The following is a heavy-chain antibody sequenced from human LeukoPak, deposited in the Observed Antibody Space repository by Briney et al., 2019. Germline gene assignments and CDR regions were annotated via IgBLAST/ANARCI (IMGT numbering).Heavy chain of an antibody. CDR1: GYTFTGYY. CDR3: ARGNALYCSSTTCHFDY. CDR2: INPNSGDT. D-gene: IGHD2-2*01. V-gene: IGHV1-2*02. Sequence: ASVKVSCKASGYTFTGYYMRWVRQAPGQGFEWMGWINPNSGDTNYAQKFQGRVTMTRDTSISTAHMELSRLRSDDTAVYYCARGNALYCSSTTCHFDYWGQGTLVTVSS. J-gene: IGHJ4*02.